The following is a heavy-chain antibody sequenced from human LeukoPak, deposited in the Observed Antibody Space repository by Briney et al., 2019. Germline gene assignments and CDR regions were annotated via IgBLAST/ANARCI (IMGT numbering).Heavy chain of an antibody. CDR2: TYYRSRWYN. Sequence: SQTLSLTYAISGDSVSSNSAAWNWIRQSPSRGLEWLGRTYYRSRWYNDYAVSVKSRITVNPDTSKNQFSLHLNSVTPDDTAVYYCARSADGTLDYWGQGTLVTVSS. CDR1: GDSVSSNSAA. CDR3: ARSADGTLDY. V-gene: IGHV6-1*01. D-gene: IGHD6-13*01. J-gene: IGHJ4*02.